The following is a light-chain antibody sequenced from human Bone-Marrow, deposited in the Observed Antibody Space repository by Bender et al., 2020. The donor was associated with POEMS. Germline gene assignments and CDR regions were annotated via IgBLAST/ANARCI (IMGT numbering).Light chain of an antibody. CDR1: ALPKQY. CDR3: LSPDTNSTYYV. CDR2: KDT. Sequence: SSELTQPPSVSVSPGQTATISCSGDALPKQYAYWYQQKPGQAPVMLIYKDTERPSGIPERFSGSSSGTTVTLTISGVQADDEADYYCLSPDTNSTYYVFGPGTKVTVL. J-gene: IGLJ1*01. V-gene: IGLV3-25*03.